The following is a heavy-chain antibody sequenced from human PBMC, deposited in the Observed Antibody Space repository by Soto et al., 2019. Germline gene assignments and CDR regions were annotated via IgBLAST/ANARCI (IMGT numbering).Heavy chain of an antibody. Sequence: EVQLGESGGGLVQPGGSLRLSCAASGFIFSNYGMHWVRQAPGKGLEYVSAISNNGGSTYYVDSVKGRFTVSRDNSKNTLYLQMGSLRAEDMAVYYCARSAKFDWLNSHHYYMDVWGKGTPVIVSS. V-gene: IGHV3-64*07. D-gene: IGHD3-9*01. CDR1: GFIFSNYG. CDR3: ARSAKFDWLNSHHYYMDV. CDR2: ISNNGGST. J-gene: IGHJ6*03.